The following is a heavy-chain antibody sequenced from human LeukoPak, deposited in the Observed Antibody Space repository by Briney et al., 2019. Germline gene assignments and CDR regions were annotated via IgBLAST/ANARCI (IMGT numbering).Heavy chain of an antibody. V-gene: IGHV3-23*01. D-gene: IGHD1-26*01. Sequence: GGSLRLSCAASGFTFGDYSMSWVRQTPGKGLEWVSAISGSGGDRYDADSVRGRFTISRDNSKNTLHLLMNSLRAEDTAVYYCARRSSGSYSLYYYDYWGQGTLVTVSS. J-gene: IGHJ4*02. CDR3: ARRSSGSYSLYYYDY. CDR2: ISGSGGDR. CDR1: GFTFGDYS.